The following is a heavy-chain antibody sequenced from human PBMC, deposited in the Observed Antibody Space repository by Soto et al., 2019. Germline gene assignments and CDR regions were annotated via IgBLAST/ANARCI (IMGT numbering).Heavy chain of an antibody. V-gene: IGHV3-23*01. CDR3: ARGQDDYGDSDVWFDP. D-gene: IGHD4-17*01. CDR1: GFSFSSYG. CDR2: ISGGGDST. J-gene: IGHJ5*02. Sequence: EEQLLESGGGLVQPGGSLRLSCAASGFSFSSYGMSWVRQAPGKGLEWVSGISGGGDSTYYADSVKGRFTITRDKSKNTLYLQMNRLRAEDTAVYYCARGQDDYGDSDVWFDPWGQGTLVSFSS.